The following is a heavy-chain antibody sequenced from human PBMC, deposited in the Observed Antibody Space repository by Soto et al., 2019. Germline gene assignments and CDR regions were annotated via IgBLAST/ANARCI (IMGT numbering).Heavy chain of an antibody. V-gene: IGHV3-33*01. CDR3: ARDGDYERSVDYYYYGMDV. J-gene: IGHJ6*02. CDR1: GFTFSSYG. D-gene: IGHD4-17*01. CDR2: LWYDGSNK. Sequence: QVQPVESGGGVVQPGRSLRLSCAASGFTFSSYGMHWVRQAPGKGLEWVAVLWYDGSNKYYADSVKGRFTISRDNSNNTLYLQMNSLRAEDTAVYYCARDGDYERSVDYYYYGMDVWGQGTTVTVSS.